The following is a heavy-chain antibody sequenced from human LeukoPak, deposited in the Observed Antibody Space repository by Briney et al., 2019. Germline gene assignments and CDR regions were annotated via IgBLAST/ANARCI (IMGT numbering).Heavy chain of an antibody. CDR3: TTHHPPDY. CDR2: IKKKTDGGTA. J-gene: IGHJ4*02. V-gene: IGHV3-15*01. Sequence: PGGSLRLSCVVSGFPFSNAWMTWVRQAPGKGLEWVGRIKKKTDGGTADYAAPVKGRFTISRDDSKNTVYVQMNSLKTEDTAVYYCTTHHPPDYWGQGTLVTVSS. CDR1: GFPFSNAW.